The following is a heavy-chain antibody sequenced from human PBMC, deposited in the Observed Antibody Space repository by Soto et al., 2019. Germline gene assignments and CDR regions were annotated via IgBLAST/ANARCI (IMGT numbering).Heavy chain of an antibody. D-gene: IGHD3-10*01. CDR2: VSWNSGSI. CDR3: AKDMLGGDGGSALDY. V-gene: IGHV3-9*01. Sequence: GGSLRLSCAASGFTFDDYAMHWVRQAPGKGLEWVSGVSWNSGSIGYADSVKGRFTISRDNAKNSLYLQMNSLRAEDTALYYCAKDMLGGDGGSALDYWGQGTLVTVSS. CDR1: GFTFDDYA. J-gene: IGHJ4*02.